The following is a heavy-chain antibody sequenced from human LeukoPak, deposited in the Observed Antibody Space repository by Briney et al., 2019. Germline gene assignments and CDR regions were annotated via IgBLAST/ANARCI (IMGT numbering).Heavy chain of an antibody. CDR2: ISAYNGNT. CDR1: GYTFTGYF. V-gene: IGHV1-18*04. CDR3: ARGTYYYGSGSQVYPYYFDY. J-gene: IGHJ4*02. D-gene: IGHD3-10*01. Sequence: ASVKVSCKASGYTFTGYFIHWVRQAPGQGLEWMGWISAYNGNTNYAQKLQGRVTMTTDTSTSTAYMELRSLRSDDTAVYYCARGTYYYGSGSQVYPYYFDYWGQGTLVTVSS.